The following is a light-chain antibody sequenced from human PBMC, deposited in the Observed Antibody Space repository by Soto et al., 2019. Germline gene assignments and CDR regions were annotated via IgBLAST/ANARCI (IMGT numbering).Light chain of an antibody. Sequence: ETVLTQSPATLSLSPGERATLSCRASQSVSTYLAWYQQKPGQAPRLLIYDASNRATGIPARFSGSGSGTDFTLTISSLEPEYFAVYYCQQRTNWLTFGPGTKVDIK. J-gene: IGKJ3*01. CDR2: DAS. CDR1: QSVSTY. CDR3: QQRTNWLT. V-gene: IGKV3-11*01.